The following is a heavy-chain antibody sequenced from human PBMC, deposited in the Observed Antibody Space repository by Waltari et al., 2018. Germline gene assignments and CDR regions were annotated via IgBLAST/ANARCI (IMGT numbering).Heavy chain of an antibody. CDR3: VRDHRWAFDL. D-gene: IGHD2-15*01. CDR2: IATYSDT. J-gene: IGHJ3*01. Sequence: EGQLVESGGGLVQPWGSLKVACAAFRFNFGDESMNWVRPAPEKGLEWVAYIATYSDTFYGDSVKGRFTISRDNVNNLLYLDMTRLREDDTAIYYCVRDHRWAFDLWGQGTMVTVSS. CDR1: RFNFGDES. V-gene: IGHV3-48*02.